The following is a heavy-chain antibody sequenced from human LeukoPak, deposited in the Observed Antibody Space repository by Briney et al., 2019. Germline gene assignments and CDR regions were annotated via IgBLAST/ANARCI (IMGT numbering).Heavy chain of an antibody. CDR1: GASISSYC. Sequence: SETLSLTCTVSGASISSYCWSWIRQPPGKGLEWIGYFCDIGSANYNPSLKSRVTISVDTSKNQFSLKLTSVTAADTAVYYCARVPARRVVTTPTYFDYWGQGTLVTVSS. V-gene: IGHV4-59*01. CDR2: FCDIGSA. CDR3: ARVPARRVVTTPTYFDY. J-gene: IGHJ4*01. D-gene: IGHD2-21*02.